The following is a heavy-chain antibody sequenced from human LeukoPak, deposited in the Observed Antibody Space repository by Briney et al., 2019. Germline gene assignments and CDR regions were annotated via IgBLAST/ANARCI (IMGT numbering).Heavy chain of an antibody. CDR3: ARESRTIPPGAFDI. V-gene: IGHV1-69*13. CDR2: IIPIFGTA. CDR1: GYTFTSYG. Sequence: ASVKVSCKASGYTFTSYGISWVRQAPGQGLEWMGGIIPIFGTANYAQKFQGRVTITADESTSTAYMELSSLRSEDTAVYYCARESRTIPPGAFDIWGQGTMVTVSS. D-gene: IGHD1-1*01. J-gene: IGHJ3*02.